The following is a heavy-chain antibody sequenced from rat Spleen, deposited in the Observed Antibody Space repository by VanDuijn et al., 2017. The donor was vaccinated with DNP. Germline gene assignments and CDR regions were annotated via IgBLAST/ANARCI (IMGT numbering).Heavy chain of an antibody. D-gene: IGHD4-3*01. Sequence: EVQLVESGGGLVQPGRSLKLSCAASRFTFSNYDMAWVRQAPTKGLEWVASIIPSGGSTYYRDFVKARFAVSRHNAKNSLHLQMDSLRSEDTATYYCTRHKVGGDDFDYWGQGVMVTVSS. CDR2: IIPSGGST. CDR3: TRHKVGGDDFDY. CDR1: RFTFSNYD. J-gene: IGHJ2*01. V-gene: IGHV5S13*01.